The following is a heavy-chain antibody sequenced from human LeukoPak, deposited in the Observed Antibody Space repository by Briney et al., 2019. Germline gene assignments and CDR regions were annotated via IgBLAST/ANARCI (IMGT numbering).Heavy chain of an antibody. V-gene: IGHV3-23*01. CDR1: GFILRIYA. CDR2: IRDSGGST. CDR3: AKGGSGERGIVGATWLDY. Sequence: GLSLPLSYVPSGFILRIYAMRWVRQSPATGLQGVYAIRDSGGSTSYADSVDGRLTISRDNSTNTLYLQVHSLRAEYTDVYYCAKGGSGERGIVGATWLDYWGQGTLVTVSS. D-gene: IGHD1-26*01. J-gene: IGHJ4*02.